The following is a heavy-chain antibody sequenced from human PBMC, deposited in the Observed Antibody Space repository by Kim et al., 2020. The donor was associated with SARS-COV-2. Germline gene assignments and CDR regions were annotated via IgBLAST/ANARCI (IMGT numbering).Heavy chain of an antibody. CDR2: ISSSGSTI. CDR3: AREGSTSYIYYYYYMDV. Sequence: GGSLRLSCAASGFTFSSYEMNWVRQAPGKGLEWVSYISSSGSTIYYADSVKGRFTISRDNAKNSLYLQMNSLRAEDTAVYYCAREGSTSYIYYYYYMDVWGKGTTVTVSS. CDR1: GFTFSSYE. V-gene: IGHV3-48*03. D-gene: IGHD2-2*01. J-gene: IGHJ6*03.